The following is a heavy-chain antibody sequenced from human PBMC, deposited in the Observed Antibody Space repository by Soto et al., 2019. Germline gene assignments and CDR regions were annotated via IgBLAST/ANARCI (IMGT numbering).Heavy chain of an antibody. J-gene: IGHJ4*02. CDR2: IYPSDSDT. CDR1: GYRFSNYW. V-gene: IGHV5-51*01. CDR3: ARPKDNSRAFLGY. D-gene: IGHD1-1*01. Sequence: GESLKISCKGSGYRFSNYWIAWVRQMPGKGLEWMGIIYPSDSDTRYSPSFQGQVTFSADKSVGTAFLQWTSLKASDTAMYYCARPKDNSRAFLGYWGQGTLVTVSS.